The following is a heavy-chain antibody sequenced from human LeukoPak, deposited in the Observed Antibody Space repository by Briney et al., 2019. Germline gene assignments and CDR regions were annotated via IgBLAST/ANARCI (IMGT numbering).Heavy chain of an antibody. Sequence: ASVKVSCKASGYTFSGYHMHWVRQAPGHGLEWMGWINPNSGDTKYAQNFRGRVTMTRDASLSTAYMDLSRLRSDDTALYYCARARKTRNIYGDYVFLFDYWGQGTLVTVSS. CDR1: GYTFSGYH. J-gene: IGHJ4*02. CDR2: INPNSGDT. D-gene: IGHD4-17*01. CDR3: ARARKTRNIYGDYVFLFDY. V-gene: IGHV1-2*02.